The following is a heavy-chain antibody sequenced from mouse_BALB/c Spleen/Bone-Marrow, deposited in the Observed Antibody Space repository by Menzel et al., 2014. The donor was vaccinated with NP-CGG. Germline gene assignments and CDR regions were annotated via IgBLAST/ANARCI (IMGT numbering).Heavy chain of an antibody. Sequence: EVMLVESGGDLVKPGGSLKLSCAASGFTFSNYGMSWVRRTPDKRLGGVATISSVGSYTYYPDSVKGRFTISRDNAKNTLFLQMSSLKSEDTAMYYCARRGTGTGSYYFDYWGQGTTLTVSS. D-gene: IGHD4-1*01. V-gene: IGHV5-6*02. CDR1: GFTFSNYG. CDR2: ISSVGSYT. J-gene: IGHJ2*01. CDR3: ARRGTGTGSYYFDY.